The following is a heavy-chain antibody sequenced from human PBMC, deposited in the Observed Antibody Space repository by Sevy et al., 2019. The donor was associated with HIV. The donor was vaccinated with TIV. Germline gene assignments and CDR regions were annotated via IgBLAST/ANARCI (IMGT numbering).Heavy chain of an antibody. J-gene: IGHJ4*02. V-gene: IGHV3-30*04. D-gene: IGHD2-21*02. CDR3: ARGRVTTHYFDY. CDR2: ISDDGSKT. CDR1: GFTFIDYA. Sequence: GGSLRLSCADSGFTFIDYAMHWVRQAPGKGLEWVAVISDDGSKTYYADSVNGRFTISRDNSKNTLYLQMNSLRADDTAVYYWARGRVTTHYFDYWGQGTLVTASS.